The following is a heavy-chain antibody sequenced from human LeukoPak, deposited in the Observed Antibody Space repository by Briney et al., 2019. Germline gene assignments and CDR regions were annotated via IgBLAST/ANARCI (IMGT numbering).Heavy chain of an antibody. CDR2: INSDGSNT. CDR3: AKFDSYGFRVVVALLFDY. V-gene: IGHV3-74*01. CDR1: GFTPSSYW. J-gene: IGHJ4*02. D-gene: IGHD5-18*01. Sequence: GSVTLSCAVSGFTPSSYWMHWVRQAPGKGLVWVSCINSDGSNTNYADSVKGRFTISRDNAKNSLYLQMNSLRAEDTAVYYCAKFDSYGFRVVVALLFDYWGQGALVSASS.